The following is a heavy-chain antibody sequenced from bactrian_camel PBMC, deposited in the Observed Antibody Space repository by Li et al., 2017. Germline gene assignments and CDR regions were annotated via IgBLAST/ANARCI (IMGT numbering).Heavy chain of an antibody. D-gene: IGHD3*01. CDR3: AARSHMGCPLSAARSGTTLLRIYDY. Sequence: ESGGGSVQVGGSLRLSCVASGDTIGRYCMGWFRQIPDREREGVAGIESDGSTSYADSVKGRFTISQDIAKSTIYLQMDNLRPDDSAVYYCAARSHMGCPLSAARSGTTLLRIYDYWGQGTQVTVS. J-gene: IGHJ4*01. CDR2: IESDGST. V-gene: IGHV3S55*01. CDR1: GDTIGRYC.